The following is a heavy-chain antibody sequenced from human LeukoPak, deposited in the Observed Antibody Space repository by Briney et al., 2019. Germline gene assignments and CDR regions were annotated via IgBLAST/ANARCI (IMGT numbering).Heavy chain of an antibody. V-gene: IGHV3-66*01. CDR1: GFTVSYNY. D-gene: IGHD2-15*01. J-gene: IGHJ4*02. Sequence: GGSLRLSCAASGFTVSYNYMCWVRQAPGKGLEWGSVIYSDRSTYYADSVKGRFTISRDNSKNTLYLQMNSLRAEDTAVYYCARVQGGGLPRWYWGQGTLVTVSS. CDR2: IYSDRST. CDR3: ARVQGGGLPRWY.